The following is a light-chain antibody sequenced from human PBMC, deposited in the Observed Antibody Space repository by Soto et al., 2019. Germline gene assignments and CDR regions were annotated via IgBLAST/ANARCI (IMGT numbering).Light chain of an antibody. CDR1: QSVSTN. V-gene: IGKV3-15*01. J-gene: IGKJ4*01. CDR3: QQYNNWPPLT. CDR2: GAY. Sequence: EIVMTQSPATLSVSPGERAALSCRASQSVSTNLAWSQQKPGQAPRLLIYGAYTRATGIPARFSGSGSGTEFTLTISSLQSEDFAVYYCQQYNNWPPLTFGGGTKVEIK.